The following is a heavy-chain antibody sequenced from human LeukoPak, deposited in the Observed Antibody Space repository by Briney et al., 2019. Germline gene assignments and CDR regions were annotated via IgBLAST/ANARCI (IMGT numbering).Heavy chain of an antibody. V-gene: IGHV1-8*01. Sequence: ASVKVSCKASGYTFTSYDINWVRQATGQGLEWMGWMNPNSGNTGYAQKFQGRVTMTRNTSISTAYMELSSLRSEDTAVYYCARDRYRVSSGYDFVAFYWGQGTLVTVSS. CDR1: GYTFTSYD. CDR2: MNPNSGNT. CDR3: ARDRYRVSSGYDFVAFY. D-gene: IGHD5-12*01. J-gene: IGHJ4*02.